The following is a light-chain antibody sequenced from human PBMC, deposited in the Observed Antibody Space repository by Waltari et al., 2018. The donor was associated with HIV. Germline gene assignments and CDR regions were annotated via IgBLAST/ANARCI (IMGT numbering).Light chain of an antibody. CDR3: STHTTGDTLA. J-gene: IGLJ3*02. CDR1: TSDFGHYNF. Sequence: QSALTQPASVSGSPGQSVTISCTGTTSDFGHYNFISWYQQHPGNAPNVLIYQITSRPSGVPHRFSASRSGNTASLTISGLQAEDEAVYYCSTHTTGDTLAFGGGTKVTVL. V-gene: IGLV2-14*03. CDR2: QIT.